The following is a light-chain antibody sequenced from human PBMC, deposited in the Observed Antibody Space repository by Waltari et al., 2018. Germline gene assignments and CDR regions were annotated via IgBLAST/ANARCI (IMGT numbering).Light chain of an antibody. V-gene: IGKV4-1*01. CDR3: QQYYTTPCT. J-gene: IGKJ2*02. CDR1: QSVLSSTNRNNY. CDR2: WAS. Sequence: DIVLTQSPDSLALSLGERATISCRSSQSVLSSTNRNNYLAWYQQRLGQPPKLLFYWASTRVSGVPDRFDGSGSGTDFTLTISSLQAEDLAVYYCQQYYTTPCTFGQGTRLEIK.